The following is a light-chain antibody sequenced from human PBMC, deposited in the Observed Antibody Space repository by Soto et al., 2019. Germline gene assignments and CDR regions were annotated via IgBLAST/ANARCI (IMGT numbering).Light chain of an antibody. CDR2: DVT. Sequence: QSVLTQSPSASGSPGQSVTISCTGTSSDIGGYNSVSWYQQHPGKAPKVMIYDVTKRPSGVPDRFSGSKSGNTASLTVSAPQAEDEADYYCSSYTDRKNLVFGTGTKVTAL. V-gene: IGLV2-8*01. CDR1: SSDIGGYNS. CDR3: SSYTDRKNLV. J-gene: IGLJ1*01.